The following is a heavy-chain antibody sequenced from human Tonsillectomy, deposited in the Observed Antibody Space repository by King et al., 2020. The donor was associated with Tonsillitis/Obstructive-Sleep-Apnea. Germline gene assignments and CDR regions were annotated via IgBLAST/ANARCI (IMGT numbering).Heavy chain of an antibody. Sequence: VQLVESGGGVVQPGRSLRLSCAASGFTFSSYGMHWVRQAPGKGLEWVAVISYDGSNKYYADSVKVRFTISRDNSKNTLYLQMNSLRAEDTAVYYCAKDFNDYWGQGTLVTVSS. CDR3: AKDFNDY. CDR1: GFTFSSYG. V-gene: IGHV3-30*18. J-gene: IGHJ4*02. CDR2: ISYDGSNK.